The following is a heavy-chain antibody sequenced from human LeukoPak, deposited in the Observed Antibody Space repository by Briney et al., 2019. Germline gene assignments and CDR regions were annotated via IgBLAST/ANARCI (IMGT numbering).Heavy chain of an antibody. CDR1: GGSISSGDYY. Sequence: NTSETLSLTCTVSGGSISSGDYYWSWIRQPPGKGLEWIGYIYYSGSTYYNPSLKSRVTISVDTSKNQFSLKLSSVTAADTAVYYCARQNGFNWGQGTLVTVSS. CDR3: ARQNGFN. J-gene: IGHJ4*02. CDR2: IYYSGST. V-gene: IGHV4-30-4*01. D-gene: IGHD2-8*01.